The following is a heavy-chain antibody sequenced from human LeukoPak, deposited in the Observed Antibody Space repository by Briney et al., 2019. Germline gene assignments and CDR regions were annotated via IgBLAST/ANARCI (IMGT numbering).Heavy chain of an antibody. CDR1: GGSISSYY. V-gene: IGHV4-59*01. D-gene: IGHD3-22*01. CDR2: IYYSGST. Sequence: SETLSLTCTVSGGSISSYYWSWIRQPPGKGLEWIGYIYYSGSTNYNPSLKSRVTISVDTSKNQFSLKLSSVTAADTAVYYCASGIDSSGYYPGDYWSQGTLVTVSS. J-gene: IGHJ4*02. CDR3: ASGIDSSGYYPGDY.